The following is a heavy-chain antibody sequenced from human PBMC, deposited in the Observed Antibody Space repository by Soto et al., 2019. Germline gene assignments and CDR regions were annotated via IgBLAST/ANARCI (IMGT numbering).Heavy chain of an antibody. D-gene: IGHD2-15*01. V-gene: IGHV1-18*01. CDR3: AREDGYCNGGSCHSGGWLEP. Sequence: QVQLVQSGAEVKKPGASVKVSCKTSGYTFTTYGVSWVRQAPGQGLEWMGWISPYNGNTHYAQRLQGRVTLTTDTSTKTAYMELVSLRSDDTALYYCAREDGYCNGGSCHSGGWLEPWGQGTLVTVSS. J-gene: IGHJ5*02. CDR2: ISPYNGNT. CDR1: GYTFTTYG.